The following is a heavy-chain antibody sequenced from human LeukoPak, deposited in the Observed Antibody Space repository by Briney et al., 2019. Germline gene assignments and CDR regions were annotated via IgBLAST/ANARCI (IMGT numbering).Heavy chain of an antibody. CDR1: GGSFTKHQ. V-gene: IGHV4-34*01. CDR3: ARDCGPRGAAAGCGY. J-gene: IGHJ4*02. Sequence: SETLSLTCAVYGGSFTKHQWSWIRQPPGKGLEWIGAINDGGSTNYNPSLKSRVTISVDTSKNQFSLKLSSVTAADTAVYYCARDCGPRGAAAGCGYWGQGTLVTVSS. D-gene: IGHD6-13*01. CDR2: INDGGST.